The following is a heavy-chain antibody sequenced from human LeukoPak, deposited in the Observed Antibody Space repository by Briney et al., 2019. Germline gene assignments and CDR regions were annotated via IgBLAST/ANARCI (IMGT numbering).Heavy chain of an antibody. V-gene: IGHV4-59*01. CDR1: GGSISSYY. Sequence: PSETLSLTCTVSGGSISSYYWSWIRQPPGKGLEWIGYIYYSGSTNYSPSLKSRVTISVDTSKNQFSLKLSSVTAADTAVYYCAGSKYSYGYGTSAYWGQGTLVTVSS. CDR2: IYYSGST. J-gene: IGHJ4*02. CDR3: AGSKYSYGYGTSAY. D-gene: IGHD5-18*01.